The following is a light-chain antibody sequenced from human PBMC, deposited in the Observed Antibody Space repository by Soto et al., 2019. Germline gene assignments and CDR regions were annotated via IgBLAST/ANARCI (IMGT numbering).Light chain of an antibody. J-gene: IGLJ1*01. CDR2: VIK. CDR3: QSFDGRLSGSV. Sequence: QSVLTQPPSVSGPQGQGVTIPCPGAAPKFGTGYDVKWYHNLPGTAPKLLIYVIKNRPSGVPDRFSGSKSGTSASLAITGLQAEDEADYYCQSFDGRLSGSVFGTGTKLTVL. V-gene: IGLV1-40*01. CDR1: APKFGTGYD.